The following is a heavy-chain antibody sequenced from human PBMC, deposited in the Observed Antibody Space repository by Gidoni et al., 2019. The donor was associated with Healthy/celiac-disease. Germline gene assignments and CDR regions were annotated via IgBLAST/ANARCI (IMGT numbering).Heavy chain of an antibody. Sequence: QLQLQESGPGLVTPSETLSLTCTVSGGSISSSSYYLGWIRQHPGKGLEWLGSIYYSGSTYDNPSLKSRVTISVDTAKNQFSLKRSSVTAADTAVYDCARLEAFDIWGQGTMVTVSS. CDR3: ARLEAFDI. CDR2: IYYSGST. J-gene: IGHJ3*02. V-gene: IGHV4-39*01. CDR1: GGSISSSSYY.